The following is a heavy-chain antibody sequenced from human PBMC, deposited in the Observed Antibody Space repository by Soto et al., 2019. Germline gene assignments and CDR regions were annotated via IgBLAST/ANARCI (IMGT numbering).Heavy chain of an antibody. CDR2: IGLYNDNR. D-gene: IGHD3-16*01. V-gene: IGHV1-18*04. Sequence: ASVKVSSKASGYTFTTYGISWVRQAPGQGLEWMGWIGLYNDNRNYEQKFQGRVTMTTDTSTSTAYMELRSLRSDDTAVYYCGRGGGIYSIAWPIDHWGQGTLVTVSS. J-gene: IGHJ4*02. CDR1: GYTFTTYG. CDR3: GRGGGIYSIAWPIDH.